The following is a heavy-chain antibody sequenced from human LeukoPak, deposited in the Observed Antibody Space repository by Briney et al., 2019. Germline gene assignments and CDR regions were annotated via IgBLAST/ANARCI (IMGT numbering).Heavy chain of an antibody. CDR3: ARDSYGDYYFDY. Sequence: SVKVSCKASGGTFSSYAISWVRQAPGQGLEWMGGIIPIFGTANYAQKFQGRVTITADESTSTAYMELSSLRPEDTAVYYCARDSYGDYYFDYWGQGTLVTVSS. CDR2: IIPIFGTA. V-gene: IGHV1-69*01. D-gene: IGHD4-17*01. CDR1: GGTFSSYA. J-gene: IGHJ4*02.